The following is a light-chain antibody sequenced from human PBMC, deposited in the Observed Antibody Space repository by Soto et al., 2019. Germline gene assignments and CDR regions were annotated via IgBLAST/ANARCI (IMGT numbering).Light chain of an antibody. CDR1: QSVSSNY. J-gene: IGKJ5*01. CDR3: QQYNNWPPIT. V-gene: IGKV3D-15*01. CDR2: GVS. Sequence: EIVLTQSPGTLSLSPGERATLSCRAIQSVSSNYFAWYQQKPGQAPRLLIYGVSTRATDIPARFSGSGSGTEFTLSISSLQSEDSAVYYCQQYNNWPPITFGQGTRLEIK.